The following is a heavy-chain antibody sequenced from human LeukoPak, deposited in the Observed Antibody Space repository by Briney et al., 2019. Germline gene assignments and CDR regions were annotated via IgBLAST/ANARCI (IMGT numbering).Heavy chain of an antibody. CDR2: INPSGDNT. V-gene: IGHV1-46*01. Sequence: ASVKASCKASGYTFTSYYMHWVRQAAGQGLGWMAIINPSGDNTNSAQKFQGRVTMTRDTPTSTVYMEVSSLRSDDTAVYYCARGRTNGFNTFNYWGPGTLVTVPS. J-gene: IGHJ4*02. CDR1: GYTFTSYY. D-gene: IGHD5-24*01. CDR3: ARGRTNGFNTFNY.